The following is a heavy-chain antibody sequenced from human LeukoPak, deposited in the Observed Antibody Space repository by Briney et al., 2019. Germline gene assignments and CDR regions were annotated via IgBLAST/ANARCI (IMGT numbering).Heavy chain of an antibody. CDR1: GYTFTGYY. J-gene: IGHJ4*02. Sequence: GASVKVSCKASGYTFTGYYMHWVRQAPGQGLEWMGRINPNSGGTNYAQKFQGRVTMNRDTSISTAYMELSRLRSDDTAVYYCARFKFGQTTVTTEDYWGQGTLVTVSS. CDR3: ARFKFGQTTVTTEDY. D-gene: IGHD4-17*01. V-gene: IGHV1-2*06. CDR2: INPNSGGT.